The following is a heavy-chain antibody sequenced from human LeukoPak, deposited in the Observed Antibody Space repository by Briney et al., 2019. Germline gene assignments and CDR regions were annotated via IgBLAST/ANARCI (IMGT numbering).Heavy chain of an antibody. Sequence: SETLSLTCTESGGSISSYYWSWIRQPAGKGLEWIGRIYTSGSTNYNPSLKSRVTMSVDTSKNQFSLKLSSVTAADTAVYYCARGEPPLRGKGLFDYWDQGTLVTVSS. CDR1: GGSISSYY. V-gene: IGHV4-4*07. J-gene: IGHJ4*02. CDR2: IYTSGST. D-gene: IGHD3-10*01. CDR3: ARGEPPLRGKGLFDY.